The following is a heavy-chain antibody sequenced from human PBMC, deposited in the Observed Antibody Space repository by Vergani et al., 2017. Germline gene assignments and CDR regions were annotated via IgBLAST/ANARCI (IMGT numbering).Heavy chain of an antibody. CDR1: GFTFSSYA. Sequence: EVQLLESGGGLVQPGGSLRLSCAASGFTFSSYAMSWVRQVPGKGLEWVSGISGSGGNTYYANSVKGRFTISRDNSKNTLYLQMNSLRADDTAGDYCAKGVYCSSTSCYEGRGYYYGMGVWGQGTTVTFSS. CDR2: ISGSGGNT. CDR3: AKGVYCSSTSCYEGRGYYYGMGV. D-gene: IGHD2-2*01. J-gene: IGHJ6*02. V-gene: IGHV3-23*01.